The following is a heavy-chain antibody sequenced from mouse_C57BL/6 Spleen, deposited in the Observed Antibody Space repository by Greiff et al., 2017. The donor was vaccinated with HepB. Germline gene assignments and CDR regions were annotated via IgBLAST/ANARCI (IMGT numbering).Heavy chain of an antibody. CDR3: ARNRYYYGPYYYAMDY. CDR2: INPSTGGT. D-gene: IGHD1-1*01. V-gene: IGHV1-42*01. CDR1: GYSFTGYY. Sequence: EVQLQESGPELVKPGASVKISCKASGYSFTGYYMNWVKQSPEKSLEWIGEINPSTGGTTYNQKFKAKATLTVDKSSSTAYMQLKSLTSEDAAVYYCARNRYYYGPYYYAMDYWGQGTSVTVSS. J-gene: IGHJ4*01.